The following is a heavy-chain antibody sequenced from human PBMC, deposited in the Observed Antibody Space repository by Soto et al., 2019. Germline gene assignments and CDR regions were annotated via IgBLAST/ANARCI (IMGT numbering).Heavy chain of an antibody. V-gene: IGHV4-39*01. CDR3: VPSNWFDP. J-gene: IGHJ5*02. CDR1: GGSISSSSYY. Sequence: QLQLQESGPGLVKPSETLSLTCTVSGGSISSSSYYWGWIRQPPGKGLEWIGRIYYSGSTYYNPSLQSRVTISVDTFNNQFSLTLSSVTAADTAVYYCVPSNWFDPWGQGTLVTVSS. CDR2: IYYSGST.